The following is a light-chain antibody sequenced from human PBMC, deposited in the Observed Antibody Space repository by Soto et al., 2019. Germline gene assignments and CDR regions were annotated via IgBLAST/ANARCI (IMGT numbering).Light chain of an antibody. J-gene: IGKJ2*01. V-gene: IGKV3-15*01. CDR1: QSVSSN. CDR3: HQYNNWPPEYT. CDR2: GAS. Sequence: EIVMTQSPATLSVSPGERATLSCRASQSVSSNLAWYQQKPGQAPRLLIYGASTRAPGIPARFSGSGSGTEFTLTISSLQCEDFAVYYCHQYNNWPPEYTFGQGTKLEIK.